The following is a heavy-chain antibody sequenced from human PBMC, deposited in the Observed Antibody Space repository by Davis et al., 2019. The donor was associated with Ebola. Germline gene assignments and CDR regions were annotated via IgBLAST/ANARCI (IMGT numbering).Heavy chain of an antibody. D-gene: IGHD3-3*01. Sequence: GESLKISCAASGFTFSSYAMSWVRQALGKGLEWVSAISGSGGSTYYADSVKGRFTISRDNSKNTLYLQMNSLRAEDTAVYYCAKARYDFWSGYGVMDVWGQGTTVTVSS. CDR3: AKARYDFWSGYGVMDV. CDR1: GFTFSSYA. V-gene: IGHV3-23*01. J-gene: IGHJ6*02. CDR2: ISGSGGST.